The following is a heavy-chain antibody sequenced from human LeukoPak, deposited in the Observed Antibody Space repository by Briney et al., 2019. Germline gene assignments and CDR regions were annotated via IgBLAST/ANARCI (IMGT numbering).Heavy chain of an antibody. CDR3: ARDRGQQQGLDY. CDR1: GGSISSYY. V-gene: IGHV4-59*01. Sequence: SETLSLTCTVSGGSISSYYWSWIRQPPGKGLEWIGYIYYSGSTNYNPSLKSRVTISVDTSKNQFSLKLSSVTAADTAVYYCARDRGQQQGLDYWGQGTLVTVSS. CDR2: IYYSGST. D-gene: IGHD6-13*01. J-gene: IGHJ4*02.